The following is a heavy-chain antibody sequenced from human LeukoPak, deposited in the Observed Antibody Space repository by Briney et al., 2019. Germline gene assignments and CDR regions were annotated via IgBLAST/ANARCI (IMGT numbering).Heavy chain of an antibody. V-gene: IGHV3-7*01. J-gene: IGHJ3*02. CDR1: GFTFSSYW. CDR2: IKQDGSEK. Sequence: GGSLRLSCAASGFTFSSYWMSWVRRAPGKGLEWVANIKQDGSEKYYVDSVKGRFTISRDNAKNSLYLQMNSLRAEDTAVYYCARAADYYDYSGYYYVGAFDIWGQGTMVTVSS. D-gene: IGHD3-22*01. CDR3: ARAADYYDYSGYYYVGAFDI.